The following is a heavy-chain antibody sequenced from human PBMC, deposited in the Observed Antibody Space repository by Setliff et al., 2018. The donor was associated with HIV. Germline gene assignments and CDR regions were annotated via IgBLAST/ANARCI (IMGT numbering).Heavy chain of an antibody. V-gene: IGHV4-34*01. Sequence: SETLSLTCAVYGGSFSGFYWTLIRQSPGKGLEWIGEVTHSGTTTYDPSLKRRITISVDTSKNQFSLNLTSVTAADTAVYYCARDSGTTIGATGPGYWGQGTLVTVSS. CDR2: VTHSGTT. CDR3: ARDSGTTIGATGPGY. CDR1: GGSFSGFY. D-gene: IGHD1-26*01. J-gene: IGHJ4*02.